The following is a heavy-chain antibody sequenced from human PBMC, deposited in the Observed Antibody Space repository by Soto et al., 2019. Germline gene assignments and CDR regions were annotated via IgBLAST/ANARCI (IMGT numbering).Heavy chain of an antibody. D-gene: IGHD6-13*01. CDR2: IIPIFGTA. V-gene: IGHV1-69*13. CDR1: GGTFSSYA. CDR3: ARTPGSSYPYNWFDP. J-gene: IGHJ5*02. Sequence: ASVKVSCKASGGTFSSYAISWVRQAPGQGLEWMGGIIPIFGTANYAQKFQGRVTITVDESTSTAYMELSSLRSEDTAVYYCARTPGSSYPYNWFDPWGQGTLVTVSS.